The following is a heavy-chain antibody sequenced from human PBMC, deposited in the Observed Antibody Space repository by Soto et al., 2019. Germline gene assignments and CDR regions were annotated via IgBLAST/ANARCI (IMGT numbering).Heavy chain of an antibody. CDR3: ARDGWSGYYQDYYYYYGMDV. D-gene: IGHD3-3*01. CDR1: GFTFSSYA. Sequence: PGGSLRLSCAASGFTFSSYAMRWVRQAPGKGLEWVAVISYDGSNKYYADSVKGRFTISRDNSKNTLYLQMNSLRAEDTAVYYCARDGWSGYYQDYYYYYGMDVWGQGTTVTVS. V-gene: IGHV3-30-3*01. J-gene: IGHJ6*02. CDR2: ISYDGSNK.